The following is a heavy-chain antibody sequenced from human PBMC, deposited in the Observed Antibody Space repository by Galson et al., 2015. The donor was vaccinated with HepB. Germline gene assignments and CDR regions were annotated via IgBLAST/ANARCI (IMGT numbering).Heavy chain of an antibody. V-gene: IGHV4-34*01. CDR3: ARGVVPAAGTDYYYMDV. J-gene: IGHJ6*03. D-gene: IGHD2-2*01. CDR2: INHSGST. Sequence: SWLRQPPGKGLEWIGEINHSGSTNYNPSLKSRVTISLDTSKNQFSLKLRSVTAADTAVYYCARGVVPAAGTDYYYMDVWGKGTTVTVSS.